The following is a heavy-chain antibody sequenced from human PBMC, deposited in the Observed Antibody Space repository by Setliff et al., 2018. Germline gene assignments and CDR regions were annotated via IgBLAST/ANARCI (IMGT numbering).Heavy chain of an antibody. CDR1: GYTFTNYW. D-gene: IGHD1-26*01. CDR3: ARQRVNEGATGRLGGGFDH. CDR2: IYPDDSDA. J-gene: IGHJ4*02. V-gene: IGHV5-51*01. Sequence: GESLKISCKSSGYTFTNYWIGWVRQMPGKGLEWMGIIYPDDSDARYSPSFRGQVTISVDKSISTTYLQWSTLKASDTAMYYCARQRVNEGATGRLGGGFDHWGQGTLVTVSS.